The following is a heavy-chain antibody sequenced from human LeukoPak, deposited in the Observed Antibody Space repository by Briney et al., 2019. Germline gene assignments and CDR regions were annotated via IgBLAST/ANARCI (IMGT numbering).Heavy chain of an antibody. CDR3: ARDGPQGYCSSTSCLFQH. Sequence: PGGSLRLSCAASGFTFSRDWMTWVRQAPGRGLEWVANIKGDGSEKYYTDSVKGRFTISRDNAKNSLYLQMNSLRTEDTAVYYCARDGPQGYCSSTSCLFQHWGQGTLVTVSS. CDR2: IKGDGSEK. D-gene: IGHD2-2*01. J-gene: IGHJ1*01. V-gene: IGHV3-7*01. CDR1: GFTFSRDW.